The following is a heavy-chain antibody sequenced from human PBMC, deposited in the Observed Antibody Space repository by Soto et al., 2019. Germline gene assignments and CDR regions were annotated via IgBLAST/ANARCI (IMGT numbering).Heavy chain of an antibody. D-gene: IGHD1-1*01. CDR1: GGSFSTYY. J-gene: IGHJ3*02. Sequence: QLQQWGAGLLTPSETLSLTCVVPGGSFSTYYYNWIRQSPGKGLKRIVEIKHSGNNNYSPSLKSRVNMSLDMAKNQFALKLTSVTAADTAVYYCARGGSDDWKVALHIWGQGTMVTVSS. CDR2: IKHSGNN. CDR3: ARGGSDDWKVALHI. V-gene: IGHV4-34*01.